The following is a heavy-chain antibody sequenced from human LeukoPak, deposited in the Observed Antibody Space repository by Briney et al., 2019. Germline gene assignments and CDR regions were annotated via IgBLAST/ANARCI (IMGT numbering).Heavy chain of an antibody. CDR1: GGSISSDDYY. D-gene: IGHD3-10*02. J-gene: IGHJ5*02. CDR3: AIIFGGPVSRRFDP. Sequence: PSETLSLTCTVSGGSISSDDYYWSWIRQPAGKGLEWIGRIYSSGSTNYNPSLKSRVTISVDTSKNQFSLRLSSVTAADTAVYYCAIIFGGPVSRRFDPWGQGTLVTVSS. V-gene: IGHV4-61*02. CDR2: IYSSGST.